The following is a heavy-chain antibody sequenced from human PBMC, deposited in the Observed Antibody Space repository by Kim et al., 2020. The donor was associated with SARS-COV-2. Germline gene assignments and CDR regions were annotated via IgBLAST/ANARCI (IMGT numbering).Heavy chain of an antibody. D-gene: IGHD4-17*01. J-gene: IGHJ4*02. Sequence: GSTSYAQKFQGRVTMNRDTSTSTVYMELSSLRSEDTAVYYCARDYGDLDYWGQGTLVTVSS. CDR2: GST. V-gene: IGHV1-46*01. CDR3: ARDYGDLDY.